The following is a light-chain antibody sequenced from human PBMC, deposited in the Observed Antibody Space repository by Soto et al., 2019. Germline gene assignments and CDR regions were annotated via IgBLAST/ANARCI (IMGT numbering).Light chain of an antibody. CDR3: QKYNSAPPT. CDR1: QGISNY. V-gene: IGKV1-27*01. CDR2: SAS. Sequence: DLQMTQSPSSLSASVGDRVSITCRASQGISNYLAWYQQKPGEVPNLLIYSASTLQSGVPSRFSGSGSGTDFTLTISSLQTEDVATYYCQKYNSAPPTFGQGTKVEIK. J-gene: IGKJ1*01.